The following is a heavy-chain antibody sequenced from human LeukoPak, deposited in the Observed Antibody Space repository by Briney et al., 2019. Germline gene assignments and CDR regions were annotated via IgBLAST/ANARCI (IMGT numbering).Heavy chain of an antibody. J-gene: IGHJ4*02. CDR1: GDSVSSNSAA. Sequence: SQTLSLTCAISGDSVSSNSAAWNWIRQSPSRGLEWLGRTYYMSKWYNDYAVSVKSRITINPDTYKNQFSLHLNSVTPEDTAVYYCARGFYDSSDFGPSYFDYWGQGTLVTVSS. V-gene: IGHV6-1*01. CDR3: ARGFYDSSDFGPSYFDY. D-gene: IGHD3-22*01. CDR2: TYYMSKWYN.